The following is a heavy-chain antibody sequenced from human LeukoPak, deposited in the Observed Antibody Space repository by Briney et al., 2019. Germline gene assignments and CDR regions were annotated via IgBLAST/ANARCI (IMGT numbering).Heavy chain of an antibody. Sequence: PGGSLRLSCAASGFTFSSCAMSWDRQAPGKGLEWVSAISGSGGSTYYADSVKGRFTISRDNSKNTLYLQMNSLRADDTAVYYCAKDVYGVLAAAAGGFWGQGTLVTVSS. CDR1: GFTFSSCA. J-gene: IGHJ4*02. D-gene: IGHD5/OR15-5a*01. V-gene: IGHV3-23*01. CDR3: AKDVYGVLAAAAGGF. CDR2: ISGSGGST.